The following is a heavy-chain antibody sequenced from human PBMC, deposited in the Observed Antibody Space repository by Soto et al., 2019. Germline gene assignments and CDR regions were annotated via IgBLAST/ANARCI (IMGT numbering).Heavy chain of an antibody. D-gene: IGHD2-8*01. Sequence: PGGSLRLSCAASESTFTSYSMHWVRQAPGKGLEWVAAISYDGSNKYYVDSVKGRFTISRDNSKNTLYLQMNSLRAEDTAVYYCAKDTAPVYGGYLDYWGQGTLVTVSS. V-gene: IGHV3-30*18. CDR1: ESTFTSYS. CDR3: AKDTAPVYGGYLDY. CDR2: ISYDGSNK. J-gene: IGHJ4*02.